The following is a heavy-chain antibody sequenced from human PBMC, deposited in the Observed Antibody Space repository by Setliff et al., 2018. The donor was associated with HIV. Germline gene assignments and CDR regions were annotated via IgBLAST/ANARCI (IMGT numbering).Heavy chain of an antibody. CDR2: ISSSGSTI. V-gene: IGHV3-48*03. J-gene: IGHJ6*02. Sequence: GGSLRLSCAASGFTFSSYEMNWVRQAPGKGLEWVSYISSSGSTIYYADSVKGRFTISRDNAKNSLYLQMDSLRAEDTAVYYCARDDSNYRQHGMDVWGQGTTVTVSS. CDR3: ARDDSNYRQHGMDV. CDR1: GFTFSSYE. D-gene: IGHD4-4*01.